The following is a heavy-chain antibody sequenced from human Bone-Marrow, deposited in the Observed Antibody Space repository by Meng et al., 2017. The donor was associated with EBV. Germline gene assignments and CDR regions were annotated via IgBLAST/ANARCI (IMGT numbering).Heavy chain of an antibody. Sequence: QVQLQQAGPGLVKPSQTLSLTWAXSGDSVSSNSAAWNWIRQSPSRGLEWLGRTYYRSKWYNDYAVSVKSRIIINPDTSKNQVFLQLNSVTPEDTAVYYCVRDRGYWDWFDPWGQGTLVTVSS. J-gene: IGHJ5*02. CDR1: GDSVSSNSAA. V-gene: IGHV6-1*01. CDR3: VRDRGYWDWFDP. D-gene: IGHD3-22*01. CDR2: TYYRSKWYN.